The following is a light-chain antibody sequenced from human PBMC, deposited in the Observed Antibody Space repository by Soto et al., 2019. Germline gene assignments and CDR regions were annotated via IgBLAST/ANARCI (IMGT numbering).Light chain of an antibody. CDR3: QQSGSSPLT. V-gene: IGKV3-20*01. Sequence: EIVLTQSPGTLSLSPGERATLSCRASQSVSSSYLAWYQQKPGQAPRLLIYGASSRATGIPDRFSGSGSGIDFTLTISRLEPEDFAVFYCQQSGSSPLTFGGGTKVESK. CDR1: QSVSSSY. CDR2: GAS. J-gene: IGKJ4*01.